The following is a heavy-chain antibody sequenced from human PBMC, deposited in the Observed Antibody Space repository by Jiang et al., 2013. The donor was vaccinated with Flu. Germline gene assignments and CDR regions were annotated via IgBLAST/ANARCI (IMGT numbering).Heavy chain of an antibody. CDR1: GYTFTSYF. CDR3: ARDDSGYDSGWFDP. J-gene: IGHJ5*02. V-gene: IGHV1-46*04. Sequence: KVSCKASGYTFTSYFIHWVRQAPGQGLEWLGIINPDGGGTHYAEKLQGRVTMTTDTSTTTIYMELRSLRSDDTAVYYCARDDSGYDSGWFDPWGQGTLVTVSS. CDR2: INPDGGGT. D-gene: IGHD5-12*01.